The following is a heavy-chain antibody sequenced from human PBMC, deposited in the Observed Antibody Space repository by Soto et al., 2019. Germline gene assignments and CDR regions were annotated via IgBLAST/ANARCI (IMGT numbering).Heavy chain of an antibody. Sequence: EVQLVESGGGLVQPGGSLRLSCAASGFTFSAHYMDWVRQAPGKGLEWVARTRNRANSYTTEYAASVKGRFTISRDASNNSLYLQMNSLKTDDTAVYYCARGSPYDWRSFDSWGQGTLVTVSS. CDR3: ARGSPYDWRSFDS. CDR2: TRNRANSYTT. V-gene: IGHV3-72*01. D-gene: IGHD1-20*01. J-gene: IGHJ4*02. CDR1: GFTFSAHY.